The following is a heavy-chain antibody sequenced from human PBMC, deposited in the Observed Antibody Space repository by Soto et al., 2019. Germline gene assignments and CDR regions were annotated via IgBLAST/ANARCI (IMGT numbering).Heavy chain of an antibody. CDR2: ISYDGSNK. CDR3: ARDSSSQPLDY. V-gene: IGHV3-30-3*01. D-gene: IGHD6-13*01. J-gene: IGHJ4*02. CDR1: GFTFSSYA. Sequence: GGSLRLSCAASGFTFSSYAMHWVRQAPGKGLEWVAVISYDGSNKYYADSVKGRFTISRDNSKNTLYLQMNSLRAEDTAVYYCARDSSSQPLDYWGQGTLVTVSS.